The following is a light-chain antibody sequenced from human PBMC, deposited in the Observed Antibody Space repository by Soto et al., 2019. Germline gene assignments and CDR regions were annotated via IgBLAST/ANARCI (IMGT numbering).Light chain of an antibody. CDR1: TNDVGGYNF. CDR3: SSYTRGRVV. J-gene: IGLJ2*01. V-gene: IGLV2-14*03. CDR2: NAF. Sequence: QSALTQPASVSGSPGQSITISCTGNTNDVGGYNFVSWYQHHPGKAPQLMIYNAFDRPSGVSNCFSRSKSGNTASLPISGLQAGDEAHYYCSSYTRGRVVFGGGTKLTVL.